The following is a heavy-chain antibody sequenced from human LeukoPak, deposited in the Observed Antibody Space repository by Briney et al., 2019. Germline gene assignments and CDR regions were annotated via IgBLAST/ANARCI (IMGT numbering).Heavy chain of an antibody. CDR2: IKSKTDGGTT. CDR1: GFTFSKAW. Sequence: GGSLRPSCAASGFTFSKAWMSWVRQAPGKGLDWIGRIKSKTDGGTTDYAAPVKGRFTISRDDSKNTLYLQMNSLKTEDTALYYCTTVKGDSSWDRYNWFDPWGQGTLVTVSS. CDR3: TTVKGDSSWDRYNWFDP. J-gene: IGHJ5*02. D-gene: IGHD6-13*01. V-gene: IGHV3-15*01.